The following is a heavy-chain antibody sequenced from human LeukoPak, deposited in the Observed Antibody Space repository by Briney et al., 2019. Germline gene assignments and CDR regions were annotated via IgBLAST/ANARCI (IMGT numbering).Heavy chain of an antibody. CDR3: ARVTMVQGVTYYYGIDV. J-gene: IGHJ6*02. Sequence: GGSLRLSCAASGCTFSSYWMHWVRQAPGKGLVWVSRINSDGRSTSYADYVKGRFTISRDKAKTTLYLQMNSLRAEDTAVYYCARVTMVQGVTYYYGIDVWGQGTTVTVSS. CDR2: INSDGRST. V-gene: IGHV3-74*01. D-gene: IGHD3-10*01. CDR1: GCTFSSYW.